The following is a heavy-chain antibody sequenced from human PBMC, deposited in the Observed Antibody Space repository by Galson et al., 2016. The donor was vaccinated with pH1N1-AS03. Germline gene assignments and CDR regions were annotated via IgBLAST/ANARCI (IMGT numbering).Heavy chain of an antibody. J-gene: IGHJ3*02. CDR3: ARDDWASGKGAFDI. Sequence: SLRLSCAASGFIFSTYGMNWVRQAPGKGLEWVAEIWNDGIKTYYADSVKGRFTVSRDNSKNTLYLQMDSRTAEETALYYCARDDWASGKGAFDIWGQGTMVTVSP. D-gene: IGHD3-10*01. CDR2: IWNDGIKT. V-gene: IGHV3-33*01. CDR1: GFIFSTYG.